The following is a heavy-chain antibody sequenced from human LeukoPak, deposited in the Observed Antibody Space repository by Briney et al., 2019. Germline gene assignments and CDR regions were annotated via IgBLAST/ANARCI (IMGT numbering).Heavy chain of an antibody. CDR3: ARPDYDYGGLDY. V-gene: IGHV4-34*01. J-gene: IGHJ4*02. D-gene: IGHD4-23*01. CDR2: INHSGST. CDR1: GFTVSSSY. Sequence: PGGSLRLSCAASGFTVSSSYMSWVRQAPGKGLEWIGEINHSGSTNYNPSLKSRVTISVDTSKNQFSLKLSSVTAADTAVYYCARPDYDYGGLDYWGQGTLVTVSS.